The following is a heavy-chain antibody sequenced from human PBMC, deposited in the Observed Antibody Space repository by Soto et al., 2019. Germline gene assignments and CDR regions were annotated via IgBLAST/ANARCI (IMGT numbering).Heavy chain of an antibody. Sequence: GGSLRLSCAASGFTFSSYAMHWVRQAPGKGLEWVAVISYDGSNKYYADSVRGRFTISRDNSKNTLFLQMNSLRAEDTAIYYCAKKVNSGSGSQFFDYWGQGTLVTVSS. V-gene: IGHV3-30-3*02. CDR2: ISYDGSNK. J-gene: IGHJ4*02. D-gene: IGHD3-10*01. CDR1: GFTFSSYA. CDR3: AKKVNSGSGSQFFDY.